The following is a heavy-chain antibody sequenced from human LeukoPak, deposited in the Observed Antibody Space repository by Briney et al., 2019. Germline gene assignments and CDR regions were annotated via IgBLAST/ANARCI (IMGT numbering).Heavy chain of an antibody. Sequence: ASVKVSCKASGYTFTSYYMHWVRQAPGQGLEWMGWINSNTGGTNYAQKFQGRVTMTRDTSISTAYMELSRLRSDDTAVYYCASGRGYCNGGSCYSPFDYWGQGTLVTVSS. CDR1: GYTFTSYY. CDR2: INSNTGGT. D-gene: IGHD2-15*01. V-gene: IGHV1-2*02. CDR3: ASGRGYCNGGSCYSPFDY. J-gene: IGHJ4*02.